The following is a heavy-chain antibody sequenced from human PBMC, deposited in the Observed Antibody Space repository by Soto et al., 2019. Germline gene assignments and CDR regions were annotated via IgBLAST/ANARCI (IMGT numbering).Heavy chain of an antibody. D-gene: IGHD3-16*01. CDR1: GFTFRSYV. CDR2: TSYDGTNN. CDR3: ARWGTTGGLDV. V-gene: IGHV3-30*19. J-gene: IGHJ4*02. Sequence: QVQLVESGGGVVQPGTSLRLSCVGSGFTFRSYVIHWVRQAPGKGLEWVALTSYDGTNNYYGDSVKGRLTISRDNSKNTVDLQMDSLRLEDTSLYYCARWGTTGGLDVWGPGTLVSVSS.